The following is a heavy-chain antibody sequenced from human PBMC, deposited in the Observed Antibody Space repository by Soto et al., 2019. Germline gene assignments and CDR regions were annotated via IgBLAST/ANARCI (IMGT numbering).Heavy chain of an antibody. Sequence: KPSETLSLTCAVYVGSFSGYYWSWIRQPPGKGLEWIGEINHSGSTNYNPSLKSRVTISVDTSKNQFSLKLSSVTAADTAVYYCARGRVLMVYAITYYYYYGMDVWGQGTTVTVSS. J-gene: IGHJ6*02. V-gene: IGHV4-34*01. CDR2: INHSGST. CDR1: VGSFSGYY. D-gene: IGHD2-8*01. CDR3: ARGRVLMVYAITYYYYYGMDV.